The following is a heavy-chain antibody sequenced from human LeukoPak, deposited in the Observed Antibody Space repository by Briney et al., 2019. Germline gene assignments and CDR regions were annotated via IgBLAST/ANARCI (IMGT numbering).Heavy chain of an antibody. V-gene: IGHV1-46*01. D-gene: IGHD6-19*01. CDR3: ARAPSSGWYYDY. J-gene: IGHJ4*02. Sequence: ASVKVSCKASGYTFTSYYMHWVRQAPGQGLEWMGIINPSGGSTSYAQKFQGRVTITRDTSASTAYMELSSLRSEDTAVYYCARAPSSGWYYDYWGQGTLVTVSS. CDR1: GYTFTSYY. CDR2: INPSGGST.